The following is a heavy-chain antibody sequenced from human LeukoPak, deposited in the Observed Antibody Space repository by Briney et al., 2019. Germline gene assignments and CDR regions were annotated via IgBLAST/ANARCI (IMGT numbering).Heavy chain of an antibody. D-gene: IGHD6-19*01. CDR1: GGSISSGDYY. Sequence: SETLSLTCTVSGGSISSGDYYWGWIRQPPGKGLEWIGSIYYSGSTYYNPSLKSRVTISVDTSKNQFSLKLSSVTAADTAVYYCARVVIFPAGTLDYWGQGTLVTVSS. J-gene: IGHJ4*02. CDR2: IYYSGST. V-gene: IGHV4-39*07. CDR3: ARVVIFPAGTLDY.